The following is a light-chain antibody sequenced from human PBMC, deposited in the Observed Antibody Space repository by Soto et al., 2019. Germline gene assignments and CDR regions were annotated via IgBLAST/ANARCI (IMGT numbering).Light chain of an antibody. CDR3: QQLNSYPWT. Sequence: IQLTQSPSSLSASVGDRVTITCRASQGISSYLAWYQQKPGKAPKLLIYAASTLQSGVPSGFSGSGSGTDFTLTISSLQPEDFATYYCQQLNSYPWTFGQGTKVEIK. CDR1: QGISSY. CDR2: AAS. V-gene: IGKV1-9*01. J-gene: IGKJ1*01.